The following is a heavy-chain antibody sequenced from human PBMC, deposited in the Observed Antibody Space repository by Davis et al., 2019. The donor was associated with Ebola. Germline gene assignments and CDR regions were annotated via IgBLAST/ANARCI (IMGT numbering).Heavy chain of an antibody. V-gene: IGHV3-30*18. J-gene: IGHJ4*02. CDR2: ISYDGSNK. D-gene: IGHD3-9*01. CDR3: AKGGYFDSLEIES. Sequence: GGSLRLSCAASGFTFSSYGMHWVRQAPGKGLEWVAVISYDGSNKYYADSVKGRFTISRDNSKNTLYLQMHSLRVEDTAVYYCAKGGYFDSLEIESWGQGTLVTVSS. CDR1: GFTFSSYG.